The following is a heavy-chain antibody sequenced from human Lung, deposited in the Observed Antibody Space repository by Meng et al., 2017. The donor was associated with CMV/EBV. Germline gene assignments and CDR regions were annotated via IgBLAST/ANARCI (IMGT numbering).Heavy chain of an antibody. CDR1: GGSISSSNW. Sequence: GQLQEEGPGVVMPSGTLSLTCSVSGGSISSSNWWSWVRQPPGKGLEWIGEIYHSGSTNYNPSLKSRVTISVDKSKNQFSLKLSSVTAADTAVYYCASFPPPGKQWLVTDYWGQGTLVTVSS. V-gene: IGHV4-4*02. D-gene: IGHD6-19*01. CDR2: IYHSGST. CDR3: ASFPPPGKQWLVTDY. J-gene: IGHJ4*02.